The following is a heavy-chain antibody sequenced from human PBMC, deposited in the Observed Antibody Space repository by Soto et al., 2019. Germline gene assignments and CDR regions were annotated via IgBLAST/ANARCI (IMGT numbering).Heavy chain of an antibody. CDR1: GGTFSSCA. Sequence: ASLQVYWESSGGTFSSCAMNWVRQAPGQGHEWMGGIIPIFGAANYAQKFQGRVTITADESTSTAYMELSSLRSEDTAVYYCARDWGGNSFHYWGQGTLVNVSS. J-gene: IGHJ4*02. CDR3: ARDWGGNSFHY. D-gene: IGHD2-15*01. CDR2: IIPIFGAA. V-gene: IGHV1-69*13.